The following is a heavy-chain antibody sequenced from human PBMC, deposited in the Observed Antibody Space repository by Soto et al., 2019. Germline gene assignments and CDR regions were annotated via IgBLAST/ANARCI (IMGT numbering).Heavy chain of an antibody. CDR3: ARGKGYDYIWGSYRSVPYFDY. CDR2: IGTAGDT. V-gene: IGHV3-13*01. CDR1: GFTFSSYD. J-gene: IGHJ4*02. D-gene: IGHD3-16*02. Sequence: EVQLVESGGGLVQPGGSLRLSCAASGFTFSSYDMHWVRQATGKCLEWVSAIGTAGDTYYPGSVKGRFTISRENAKHSLYRQMNSLRAGDTAVYYCARGKGYDYIWGSYRSVPYFDYWGQGTLVTVSS.